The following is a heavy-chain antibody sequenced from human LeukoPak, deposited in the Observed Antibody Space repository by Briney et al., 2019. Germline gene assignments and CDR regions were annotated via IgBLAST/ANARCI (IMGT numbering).Heavy chain of an antibody. Sequence: PGGSLRLSCAASGFTFDDYGMSWVRQAPGKGLEWVSGINWNGGSTGYADSVKGRFTISRDNAKNSLYLQMNSLRAEDTALYYCARLTGGYYHYYMDVWGKGTTVTVSS. J-gene: IGHJ6*03. CDR3: ARLTGGYYHYYMDV. CDR1: GFTFDDYG. V-gene: IGHV3-20*04. D-gene: IGHD1-14*01. CDR2: INWNGGST.